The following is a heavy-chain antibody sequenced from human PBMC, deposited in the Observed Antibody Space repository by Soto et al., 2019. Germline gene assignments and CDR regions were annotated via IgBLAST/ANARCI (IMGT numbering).Heavy chain of an antibody. CDR2: ISAYNGNT. CDR1: GYTFTSYG. D-gene: IGHD3-22*01. V-gene: IGHV1-18*04. CDR3: AGERGYDSSGPDAFDI. J-gene: IGHJ3*02. Sequence: QVQLVQSGAEVKKPGASVKVSCKASGYTFTSYGISWVRQAPGQGLEWMGWISAYNGNTNYAQKLQGRVTMTTDTSTSTAYMELRSLRSEDTAVYYCAGERGYDSSGPDAFDIWGQGTMVTVSS.